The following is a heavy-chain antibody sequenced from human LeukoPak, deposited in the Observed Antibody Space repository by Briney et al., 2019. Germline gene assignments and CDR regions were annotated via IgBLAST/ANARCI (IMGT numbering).Heavy chain of an antibody. D-gene: IGHD6-19*01. J-gene: IGHJ3*02. CDR2: INPSGGST. V-gene: IGHV1-46*01. CDR3: ASSEVAVAGTRAFDI. CDR1: GYTFTSYY. Sequence: ASVKVSCKASGYTFTSYYMHWVRQAPGQGLEWMGIINPSGGSTSYAQKFQSRVTMTRDTSTSTVYMELSSLRSEDTAVYYCASSEVAVAGTRAFDIWGQGTMVTVSS.